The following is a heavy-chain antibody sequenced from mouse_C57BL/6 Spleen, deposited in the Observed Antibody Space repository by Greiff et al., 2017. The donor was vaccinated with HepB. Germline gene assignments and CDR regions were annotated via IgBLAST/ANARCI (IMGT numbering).Heavy chain of an antibody. CDR2: INPGSGGT. CDR1: GYAFTNYL. D-gene: IGHD4-1*01. J-gene: IGHJ4*01. V-gene: IGHV1-54*01. CDR3: ARGTNWAYAMDY. Sequence: VQLQQSGAELVRPGPSVKVSCKASGYAFTNYLIEWVKQRPGQGLEWIGVINPGSGGTNYNEKFKGKATLTADKSSSTAYMQLSSLTSEDSAVYFCARGTNWAYAMDYWGQGTSVTVSS.